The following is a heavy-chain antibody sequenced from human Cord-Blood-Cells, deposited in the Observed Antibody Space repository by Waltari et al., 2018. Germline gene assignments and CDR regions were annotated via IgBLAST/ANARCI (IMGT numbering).Heavy chain of an antibody. D-gene: IGHD2-2*01. J-gene: IGHJ4*02. V-gene: IGHV1-69*09. CDR3: ALSIVVVPAAIDY. Sequence: QLQLLPAGAEGQTPGPSAQVSCKASGGTFSRSALRRVRPAPGQGLEWMRRIIPILGIANYAQKFQGRVTITADKSTSTAYMELSSLRSEDTAVYYCALSIVVVPAAIDYWGQGTLVTVSS. CDR2: IIPILGIA. CDR1: GGTFSRSA.